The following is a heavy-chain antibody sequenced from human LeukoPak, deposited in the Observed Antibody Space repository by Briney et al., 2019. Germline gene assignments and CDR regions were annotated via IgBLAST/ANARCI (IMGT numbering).Heavy chain of an antibody. CDR3: ARAKPQNSSSSLVGY. J-gene: IGHJ4*02. CDR1: GFTFSSYA. Sequence: GGSLRLSCAASGFTFSSYAMHWVRQAPGKGLEWVAVISYDGSNKYYADSVKGRFTISRDNSKSTLYLQMNSLRAEDTAVYYCARAKPQNSSSSLVGYWGQGTLVTVSS. D-gene: IGHD6-6*01. CDR2: ISYDGSNK. V-gene: IGHV3-30*01.